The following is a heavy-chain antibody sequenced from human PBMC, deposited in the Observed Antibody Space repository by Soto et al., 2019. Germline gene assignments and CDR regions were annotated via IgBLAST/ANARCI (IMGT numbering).Heavy chain of an antibody. CDR3: AKDRDYVDY. CDR1: GFTFSNYA. CDR2: IRGSAGTP. Sequence: EVQLLESGGGLVQPGGSLRLSCAASGFTFSNYAMNWVRQAPGKGLEWVASIRGSAGTPYYADSVRGRFTISRDNSKNTLSLQMNSLRVEDTAVYYCAKDRDYVDYWGQGALVTVSS. V-gene: IGHV3-23*01. J-gene: IGHJ4*02.